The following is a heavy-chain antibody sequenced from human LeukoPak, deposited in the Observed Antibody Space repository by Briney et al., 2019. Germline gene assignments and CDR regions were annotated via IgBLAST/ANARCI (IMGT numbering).Heavy chain of an antibody. V-gene: IGHV4-59*08. CDR2: VNFSGST. CDR3: TRGGSADPFEH. J-gene: IGHJ4*02. CDR1: SGSIGSFY. D-gene: IGHD1-26*01. Sequence: SETLSLTCTISSGSIGSFYWSWIRQPPGKGLEWIGYVNFSGSTKSNSALESRVTISMDTSKNQFSLKLNSVTAADTAVYYCTRGGSADPFEHWGQGTLVTVSS.